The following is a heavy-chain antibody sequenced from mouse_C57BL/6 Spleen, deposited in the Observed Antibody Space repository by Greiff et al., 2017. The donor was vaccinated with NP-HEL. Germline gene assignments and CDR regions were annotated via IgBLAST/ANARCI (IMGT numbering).Heavy chain of an antibody. J-gene: IGHJ2*01. D-gene: IGHD1-1*01. CDR1: GYTFTSYW. Sequence: VQLQQSGAELVMPGASVKLSCKASGYTFTSYWMHWVKQRPGQGLEWIGEIDPSDSYTNYNQKFKGKSTLTVDKSSSTAYMQLSSLTSEDSAVYYCARWATTGVAVDYWGQGTTLTVSS. V-gene: IGHV1-69*01. CDR3: ARWATTGVAVDY. CDR2: IDPSDSYT.